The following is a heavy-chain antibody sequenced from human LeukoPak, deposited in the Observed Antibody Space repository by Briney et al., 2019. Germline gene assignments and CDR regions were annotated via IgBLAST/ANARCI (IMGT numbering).Heavy chain of an antibody. J-gene: IGHJ6*02. Sequence: SQTLSLTCTVSGGSISSGDYYWSWIRQPPGEGLEWIGYIYYSGSTYYNPSLKSRVTISVDTSKNQFSLKLSSVTAADTAVYYCARGQLDYGDYHYYYGMDVWGQGTTVTVSS. D-gene: IGHD4-17*01. CDR2: IYYSGST. V-gene: IGHV4-30-4*01. CDR3: ARGQLDYGDYHYYYGMDV. CDR1: GGSISSGDYY.